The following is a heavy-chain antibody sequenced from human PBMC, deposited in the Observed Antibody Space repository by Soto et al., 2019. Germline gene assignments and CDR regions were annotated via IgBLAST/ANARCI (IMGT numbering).Heavy chain of an antibody. D-gene: IGHD1-20*01. J-gene: IGHJ4*02. CDR1: GGSISSSSYY. V-gene: IGHV4-39*01. Sequence: SKTLSLTCTVSGGSISSSSYYWGWIRQPPGKGLEWIGSIYYSGSTYYNPSLKSRVTISVDTSKNQFSLKLSSVTAADTAVYYCARHTEYNWNHPIDYWGQGTLVTVSS. CDR2: IYYSGST. CDR3: ARHTEYNWNHPIDY.